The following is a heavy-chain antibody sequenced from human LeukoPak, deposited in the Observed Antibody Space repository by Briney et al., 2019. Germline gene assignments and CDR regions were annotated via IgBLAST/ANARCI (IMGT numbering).Heavy chain of an antibody. V-gene: IGHV1-2*02. Sequence: ASVKVSCKASGYTFTGYYMHWVRQAPGQGLEWMRWINPNSGGTNYAQKFQGRVTMTRDTSISTAYMELSRLRSDDTAVYYCARAGVVRIRNWFDPWGQGTLVTVSS. CDR1: GYTFTGYY. CDR3: ARAGVVRIRNWFDP. CDR2: INPNSGGT. D-gene: IGHD2-2*01. J-gene: IGHJ5*02.